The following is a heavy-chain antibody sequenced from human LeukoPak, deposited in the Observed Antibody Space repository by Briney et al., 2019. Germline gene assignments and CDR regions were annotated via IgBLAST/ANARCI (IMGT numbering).Heavy chain of an antibody. J-gene: IGHJ4*02. CDR3: ARETYYGSGSYSPIGVYFDY. Sequence: SVKVSCKASVGTFSSYAISWVRQAPGQGLEWMGGIIPIFGTANYAQKFQGRVTITADESTSTAYMELSSLRSEDTAVYYCARETYYGSGSYSPIGVYFDYWGQGTLVTVSS. CDR1: VGTFSSYA. V-gene: IGHV1-69*01. D-gene: IGHD3-10*01. CDR2: IIPIFGTA.